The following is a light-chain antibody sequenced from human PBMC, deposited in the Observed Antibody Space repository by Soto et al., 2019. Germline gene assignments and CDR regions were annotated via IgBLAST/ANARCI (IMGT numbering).Light chain of an antibody. Sequence: EIVMTQSPVTLSVSPGERATLSCRASQTVLSNLAWYQQKPGQAPRLLIYDASNRATGIPARFSGSGSGTDFTLTISSLEPEDFAVYYCQQYGSSPPWAFGQGTKVDIK. CDR1: QTVLSN. V-gene: IGKV3D-15*01. CDR3: QQYGSSPPWA. CDR2: DAS. J-gene: IGKJ1*01.